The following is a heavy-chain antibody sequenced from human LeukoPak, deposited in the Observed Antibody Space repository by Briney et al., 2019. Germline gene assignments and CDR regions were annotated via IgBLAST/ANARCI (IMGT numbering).Heavy chain of an antibody. CDR2: ISSSSSYI. CDR1: GFTFSSYS. J-gene: IGHJ4*02. V-gene: IGHV3-21*01. CDR3: AREGDYDILTGYYVDY. D-gene: IGHD3-9*01. Sequence: GGSLRLSCAASGFTFSSYSMNWVRKAPGKGLEWVSSISSSSSYIYYADSVKGRFTISRDNAKNSLYLQMNSLRAEDTAVYYCAREGDYDILTGYYVDYWGQGTLVTVSS.